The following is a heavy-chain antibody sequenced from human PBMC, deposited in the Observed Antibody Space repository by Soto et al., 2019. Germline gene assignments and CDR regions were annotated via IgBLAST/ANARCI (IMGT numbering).Heavy chain of an antibody. Sequence: QVQLVQSGAEVKKPGASVKVSCKTSGYTFTASYIHWVRQAPGQGLEWMGGISPDGGGTKYAQKFQGRVTMTRDTSISTAYMELSRLRSDDTALYFCARQGSSWLFDYWGQGTLVTISS. CDR1: GYTFTASY. CDR3: ARQGSSWLFDY. V-gene: IGHV1-2*02. D-gene: IGHD6-13*01. J-gene: IGHJ4*02. CDR2: ISPDGGGT.